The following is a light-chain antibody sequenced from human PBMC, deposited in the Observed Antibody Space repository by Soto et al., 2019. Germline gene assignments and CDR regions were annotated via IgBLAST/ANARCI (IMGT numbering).Light chain of an antibody. CDR2: EVS. Sequence: QSALTQPASVSGSPGQSITISCTGTSSDVGAYDYVSWYQQHPGKAPKFMLYEVSNRPSGLSNRFSGSKSGNTASLTISGLQAEDEADYYCSSYTTSNTGVFGGGTKVIVL. J-gene: IGLJ3*02. V-gene: IGLV2-14*01. CDR3: SSYTTSNTGV. CDR1: SSDVGAYDY.